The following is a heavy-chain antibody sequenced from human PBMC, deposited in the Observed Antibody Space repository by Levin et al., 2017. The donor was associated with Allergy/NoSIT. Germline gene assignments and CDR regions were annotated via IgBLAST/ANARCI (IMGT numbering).Heavy chain of an antibody. D-gene: IGHD3-10*01. CDR1: GFTFSSYG. CDR3: AKTRKRITMVQGVILDY. V-gene: IGHV3-30*18. CDR2: ISYDGSNK. J-gene: IGHJ4*02. Sequence: GESLKISCAASGFTFSSYGMHWVRQAPGKGLEWVAVISYDGSNKYYADSVKGRFTISRDNSKNTLYLQMNSLRAEDTAVYYCAKTRKRITMVQGVILDYWGQGTLVTVSS.